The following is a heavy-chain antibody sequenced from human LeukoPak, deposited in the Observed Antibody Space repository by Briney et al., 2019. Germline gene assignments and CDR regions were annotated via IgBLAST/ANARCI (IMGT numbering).Heavy chain of an antibody. CDR3: TKEFCGSRAACAGGSYYDF. CDR1: GFTFSKDD. D-gene: IGHD2-15*01. V-gene: IGHV3-13*01. CDR2: IGVTGDT. Sequence: PGGSLRLSCAASGFTFSKDDFHWVRQAPAKDLEGVAAIGVTGDTYYADSVKGRFTISREDAANFLYLQMRSLGAGDTALYYCTKEFCGSRAACAGGSYYDFWGRGALVTVSS. J-gene: IGHJ2*01.